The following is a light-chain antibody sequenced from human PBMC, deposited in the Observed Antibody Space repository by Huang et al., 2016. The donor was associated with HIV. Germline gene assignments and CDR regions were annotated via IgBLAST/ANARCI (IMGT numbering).Light chain of an antibody. Sequence: EVVLTQSPDFQSVTPEEEVTITCRASQSVYNNLHWSPRKPHHPPKLLIQYAPKSISGVPSRFSGSGSGTNFTLTISSLEPEDAATYYCHQSTSFETLTFGPGTRLEIK. J-gene: IGKJ5*01. CDR3: HQSTSFETLT. V-gene: IGKV6-21*02. CDR2: YAP. CDR1: QSVYNN.